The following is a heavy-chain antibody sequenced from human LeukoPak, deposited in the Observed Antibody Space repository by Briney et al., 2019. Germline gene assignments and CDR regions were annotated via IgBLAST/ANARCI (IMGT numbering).Heavy chain of an antibody. CDR3: ASGYKTVSVFDH. J-gene: IGHJ4*02. D-gene: IGHD5-24*01. CDR2: INPSGGGT. CDR1: GYTFTTYY. V-gene: IGHV1-46*01. Sequence: ASVKVSCKASGYTFTTYYMHWVRQAPGQGLVWMGLINPSGGGTRYAQQFQGRVTLTNGTSKSPVYMELSTPRSEDTAVYYCASGYKTVSVFDHWGQGTLVTVSS.